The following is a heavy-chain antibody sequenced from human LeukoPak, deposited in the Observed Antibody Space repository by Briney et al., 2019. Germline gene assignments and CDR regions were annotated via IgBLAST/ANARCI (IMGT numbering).Heavy chain of an antibody. Sequence: AGGSLILSCAASGFTFSSYAMSWVRQAPGKGLEWVSSISGSGGNTFYADSVKGRFTISRDNSKNTLYLQMNSLRAEDTAAYHCAKGRNEDGDAALHYRGQGTLVTVSS. D-gene: IGHD4-17*01. CDR1: GFTFSSYA. CDR2: ISGSGGNT. V-gene: IGHV3-23*01. J-gene: IGHJ4*02. CDR3: AKGRNEDGDAALHY.